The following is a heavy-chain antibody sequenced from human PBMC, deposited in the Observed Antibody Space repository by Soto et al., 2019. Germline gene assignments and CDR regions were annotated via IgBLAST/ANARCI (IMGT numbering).Heavy chain of an antibody. CDR1: GGSISSRSYY. D-gene: IGHD1-26*01. J-gene: IGHJ5*02. CDR3: ARTHGNYYGWFDP. V-gene: IGHV4-39*01. CDR2: IYYSGRT. Sequence: QLQLQESGPGLVKPSETLSLICTVAGGSISSRSYYWGWIRQPPGKGLERIGSIYYSGRTYNTPSLKGRVTISVDTSKNQFSLRLSSVTAADTAVYSCARTHGNYYGWFDPWGQGTLVTVSS.